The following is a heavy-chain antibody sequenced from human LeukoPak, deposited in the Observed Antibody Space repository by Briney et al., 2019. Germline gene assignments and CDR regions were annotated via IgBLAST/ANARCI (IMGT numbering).Heavy chain of an antibody. D-gene: IGHD5-24*01. CDR1: GFTFKNFG. CDR3: AREGTTGNGDGYNSFDY. Sequence: PGNSLRLSCAASGFTFKNFGMRWVRQAPGKGLEWVAGIWYNGKNKYHADSVKGRSTISRDNSESTLYLQMSSLRAEDTAVYYCAREGTTGNGDGYNSFDYWGQGTLVTVSS. V-gene: IGHV3-33*01. CDR2: IWYNGKNK. J-gene: IGHJ4*02.